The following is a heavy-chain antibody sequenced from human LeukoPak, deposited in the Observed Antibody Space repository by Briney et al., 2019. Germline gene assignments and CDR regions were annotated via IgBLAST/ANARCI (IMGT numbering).Heavy chain of an antibody. CDR2: INPNSGGT. CDR1: GYTFTSYY. CDR3: AREDYDILTGYKTYYYYMDV. Sequence: ASVKVSCKASGYTFTSYYIHWVRQAPGQGLEWMGWINPNSGGTNYAQEFQGRVTMTRDTSISTAYMELSRLRSDDTAVYYCAREDYDILTGYKTYYYYMDVWGKGTTVTISS. V-gene: IGHV1-2*02. D-gene: IGHD3-9*01. J-gene: IGHJ6*03.